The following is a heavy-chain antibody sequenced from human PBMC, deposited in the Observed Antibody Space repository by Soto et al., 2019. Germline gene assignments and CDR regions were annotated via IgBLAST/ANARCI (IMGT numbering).Heavy chain of an antibody. CDR3: ARGGKLGGDLDV. CDR1: GGTFNRET. Sequence: QAQLVQSGAEVKKPGSSVKVSCKASGGTFNRETFSWVRQAPGQGLQWMGSIIPVLDVTEYPQNFQGRVTITADTSTSTVYLALSGLGSDDTAVYYCARGGKLGGDLDVWGKGTPVIVSS. CDR2: IIPVLDVT. J-gene: IGHJ6*04. D-gene: IGHD3-10*01. V-gene: IGHV1-69*02.